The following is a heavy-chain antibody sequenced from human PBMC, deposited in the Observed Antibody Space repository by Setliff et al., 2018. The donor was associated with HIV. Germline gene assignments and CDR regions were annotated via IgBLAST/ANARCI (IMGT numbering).Heavy chain of an antibody. CDR3: ARTRGRALLSYYFDN. V-gene: IGHV4-59*01. CDR1: GGSISGYY. CDR2: VSHTGTT. Sequence: SETLSLTCTVSGGSISGYYWSWVRPPPGRGLEWIGYVSHTGTTSYNPSLNSRITMSVDTSRYQFSLKVSSVTAADTAVYYCARTRGRALLSYYFDNWGQGRLVTVSS. J-gene: IGHJ4*02. D-gene: IGHD2-2*01.